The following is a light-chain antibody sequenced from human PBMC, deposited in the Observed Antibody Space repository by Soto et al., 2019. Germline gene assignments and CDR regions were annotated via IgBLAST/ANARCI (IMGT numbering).Light chain of an antibody. CDR3: QQRTRWPMT. J-gene: IGKJ5*01. CDR2: DGS. Sequence: IVLTQSPATLSVSPWERVTLSCRASQNLHSFLNWYQQRPGQAPRPLIYDGSKRAAGVPDRISGDGSGTDYTLTISSLEPEDFAVYYCQQRTRWPMTFGQGTRLEIK. V-gene: IGKV3-11*01. CDR1: QNLHSF.